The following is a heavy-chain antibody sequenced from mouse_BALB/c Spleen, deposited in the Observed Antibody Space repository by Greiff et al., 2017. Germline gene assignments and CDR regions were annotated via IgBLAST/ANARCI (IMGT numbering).Heavy chain of an antibody. CDR2: IDTSDSYT. J-gene: IGHJ2*01. D-gene: IGHD3-1*01. V-gene: IGHV1-69*01. Sequence: VQLQQPGAELVMPGASVKMSCKASGYTFTDYWMHWVKQRPGQGLEWIGAIDTSDSYTSYNQKFKGKATLTVDESSSTAYMQLSSLTSEDSAVYYCARSGGPLDYWGQGTTLTVSS. CDR3: ARSGGPLDY. CDR1: GYTFTDYW.